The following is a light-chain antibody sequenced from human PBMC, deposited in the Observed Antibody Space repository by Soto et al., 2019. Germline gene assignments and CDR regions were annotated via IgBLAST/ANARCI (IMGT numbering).Light chain of an antibody. Sequence: TVVTQEPAFSVSPGRTVTLTCGLSSGSVSTSHYASWYQQAPGQAPRTLIYSTNTRSSGVPDRFSGSILGNKAALTITGAQADDESDYYCVLYMGSGPGVFGGGTKLTVL. J-gene: IGLJ3*02. CDR3: VLYMGSGPGV. CDR2: STN. CDR1: SGSVSTSHY. V-gene: IGLV8-61*01.